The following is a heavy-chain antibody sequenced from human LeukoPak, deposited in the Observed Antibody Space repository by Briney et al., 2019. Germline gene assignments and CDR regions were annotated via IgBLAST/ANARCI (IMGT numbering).Heavy chain of an antibody. Sequence: GGSLRLSCTGSGFTFGDYVMSWVRQAPGKGLEWVSYISGSSNDINYADSVKGRFTVSRDNTKNSLFLQMNSLRVEDTAVYYCAKVLRGYRSDYFWGQGTLVTVSS. CDR3: AKVLRGYRSDYF. CDR1: GFTFGDYV. J-gene: IGHJ4*02. CDR2: ISGSSNDI. D-gene: IGHD5-18*01. V-gene: IGHV3-11*06.